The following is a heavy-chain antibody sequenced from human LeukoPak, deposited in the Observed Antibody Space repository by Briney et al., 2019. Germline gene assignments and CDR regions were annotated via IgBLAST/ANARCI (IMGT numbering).Heavy chain of an antibody. V-gene: IGHV1-3*01. CDR3: ARGRYYDSSGYYTY. CDR2: INAGNGNT. J-gene: IGHJ4*02. CDR1: GYTFTSYV. D-gene: IGHD3-22*01. Sequence: ASVKVSCKASGYTFTSYVMHWVRQAPGQRLEWMGWINAGNGNTKYSQKFQGRVTITRDTSASTAYMELSSLRSEDTAVYYCARGRYYDSSGYYTYWGQGTLVTVSS.